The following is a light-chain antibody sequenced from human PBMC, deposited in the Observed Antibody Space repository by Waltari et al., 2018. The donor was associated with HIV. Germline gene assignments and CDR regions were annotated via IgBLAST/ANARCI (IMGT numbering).Light chain of an antibody. CDR3: SSFADRDGFYVL. V-gene: IGLV2-8*01. CDR2: EVT. CDR1: NSDIGSYDY. J-gene: IGLJ2*01. Sequence: QFALTQPPSASGSPGQSVTLSCTGSNSDIGSYDYVPWYQLHPGKAPKLVISEVTKRPSGVSDRFSGSKSANTAFLTVSGLQAEDEADYYCSSFADRDGFYVLFGGGTRLTVL.